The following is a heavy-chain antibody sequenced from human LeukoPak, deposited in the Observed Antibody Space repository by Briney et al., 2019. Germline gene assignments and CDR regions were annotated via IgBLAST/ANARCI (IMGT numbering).Heavy chain of an antibody. D-gene: IGHD3-10*02. CDR3: ARAPGSLFPH. V-gene: IGHV3-21*01. J-gene: IGHJ4*02. Sequence: GGPLRLFCAASGFTFSSYSMNWVRQAPGKGLEWVSSISSSSTYIYYADSVKGRFTISRDNAKNSLYLQMNNLRAEDTAVYYCARAPGSLFPHWGQGTLVTVSS. CDR2: ISSSSTYI. CDR1: GFTFSSYS.